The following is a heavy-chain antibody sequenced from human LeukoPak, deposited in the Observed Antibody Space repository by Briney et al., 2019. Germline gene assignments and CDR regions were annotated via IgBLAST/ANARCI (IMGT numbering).Heavy chain of an antibody. D-gene: IGHD2-15*01. CDR3: ARGGGTGGSGFGY. Sequence: SQTLSLTCTVSGGSISSGGYYWSWIRQHPGKGLEWIGYIYYSGSSYYNPSLKSRVNTSVDTSKNQFSLKLSSVTAADTAVYYCARGGGTGGSGFGYWGQGTLVIVSS. CDR1: GGSISSGGYY. J-gene: IGHJ4*02. CDR2: IYYSGSS. V-gene: IGHV4-31*03.